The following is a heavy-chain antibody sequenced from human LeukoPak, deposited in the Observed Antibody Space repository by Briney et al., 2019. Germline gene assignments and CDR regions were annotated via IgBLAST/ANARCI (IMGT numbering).Heavy chain of an antibody. V-gene: IGHV4-34*01. D-gene: IGHD6-13*01. J-gene: IGHJ1*01. CDR1: GGSFSGYY. CDR2: INHSGST. Sequence: SETLSLTCAVYGGSFSGYYWSWICPPPGKGLEWIGEINHSGSTNYNPSLKSRVTISVDTSKNQFSLKLSSVTAADTAVYYCARGRIAAAAYFQHWGQGTLVTVSS. CDR3: ARGRIAAAAYFQH.